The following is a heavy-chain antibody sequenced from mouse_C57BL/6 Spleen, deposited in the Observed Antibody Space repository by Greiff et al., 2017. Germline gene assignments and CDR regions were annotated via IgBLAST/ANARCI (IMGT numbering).Heavy chain of an antibody. CDR1: GYAFSSYW. V-gene: IGHV1-80*01. D-gene: IGHD1-1*01. CDR3: ARTSYYYGSSSYYLDY. Sequence: VKLLQSGAGLVKPGASVKISCKASGYAFSSYWMNWVQQTPGKGLEWIGQIYPGGGDTNYHGKVKGQVTLSADKSSSTAYMQLSSLTSEDSAVYFCARTSYYYGSSSYYLDYWGQGTTLTVSS. J-gene: IGHJ2*01. CDR2: IYPGGGDT.